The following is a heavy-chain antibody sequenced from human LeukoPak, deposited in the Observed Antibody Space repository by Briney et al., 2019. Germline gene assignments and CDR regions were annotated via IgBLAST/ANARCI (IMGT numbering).Heavy chain of an antibody. J-gene: IGHJ5*02. CDR1: GGSISSHY. V-gene: IGHV4-34*01. D-gene: IGHD6-19*01. CDR3: ARRPLGYSSGWYLNWFDP. CDR2: INHSGST. Sequence: SETLSLTCTVSGGSISSHYWSWIRQPPGKGLEWIGEINHSGSTNYNPSLKSRVTISVDTSKNQFSLKLSSVTAADTAVYYCARRPLGYSSGWYLNWFDPWGQGTLVTVSS.